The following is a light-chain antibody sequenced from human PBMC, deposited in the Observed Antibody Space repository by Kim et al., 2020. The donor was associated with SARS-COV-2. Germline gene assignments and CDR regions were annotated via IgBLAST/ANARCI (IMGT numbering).Light chain of an antibody. V-gene: IGLV2-8*01. Sequence: QSALTQPPSASGSPGQSVTISCTGTSNDVGGYNYVSWYQQHPGKAPKLIIYEVSKRPSGVPDRFSGSKSGNTASLTVSGLQAEDEADYYCSSYAGNNGVMFGGGTKLTVL. CDR1: SNDVGGYNY. J-gene: IGLJ3*02. CDR2: EVS. CDR3: SSYAGNNGVM.